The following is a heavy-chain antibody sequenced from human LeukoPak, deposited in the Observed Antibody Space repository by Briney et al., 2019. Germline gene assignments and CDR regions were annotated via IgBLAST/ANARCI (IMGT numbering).Heavy chain of an antibody. D-gene: IGHD3/OR15-3a*01. Sequence: PGGSLRLSCAVSGITLSNYGMSWVRQAPGKGLEWVAGISDSGGNTKYADSVKGRFTISRDNPKNTLYLQMNSLRAEDTAVYFCAKRGVVIRVILVGFHKEAYYFESWGQGALVTVSS. CDR1: GITLSNYG. CDR3: AKRGVVIRVILVGFHKEAYYFES. CDR2: ISDSGGNT. J-gene: IGHJ4*02. V-gene: IGHV3-23*01.